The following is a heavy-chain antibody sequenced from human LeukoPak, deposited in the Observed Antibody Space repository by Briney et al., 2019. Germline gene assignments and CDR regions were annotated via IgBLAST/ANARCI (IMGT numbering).Heavy chain of an antibody. Sequence: SVKVSCKASGGTFSSYAISWVRQAPGQGLEWMGRIIPIFGTANYAQKFQGRVTITTDESTSTAYMELSSLRSEDTAVYYCARVFARGGEISGSYYYYWGQGTLVTVSS. V-gene: IGHV1-69*05. D-gene: IGHD1-26*01. CDR2: IIPIFGTA. CDR3: ARVFARGGEISGSYYYY. CDR1: GGTFSSYA. J-gene: IGHJ4*02.